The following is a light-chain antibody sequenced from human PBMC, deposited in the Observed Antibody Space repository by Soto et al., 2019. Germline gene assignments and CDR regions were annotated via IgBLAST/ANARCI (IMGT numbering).Light chain of an antibody. CDR3: PHRRSLQVT. J-gene: IGKJ5*01. Sequence: IGLKMSAGTLSLNTGARARLSCRASQRVGSSYLAWYLQKPGQAPRLLIYDASKRATGIPARFSGSGSGTNFTLTIICLEPEDFALYCCPHRRSLQVTSGQGTRPEIK. CDR2: DAS. CDR1: QRVGSSY. V-gene: IGKV3D-20*02.